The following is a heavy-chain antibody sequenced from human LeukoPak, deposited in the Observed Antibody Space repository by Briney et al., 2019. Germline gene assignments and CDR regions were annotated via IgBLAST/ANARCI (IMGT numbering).Heavy chain of an antibody. CDR1: GFTFSNAW. Sequence: GGSLRLSCAASGFTFSNAWMSWVRQAPGKGLEWVGRIKSKTDGGTTDYAAPVKGRFTISRDDSKNTLYLQMNSLKTEDTAVYYCTTETYYDILTGYYWGQGTLVTVSS. V-gene: IGHV3-15*01. CDR3: TTETYYDILTGYY. J-gene: IGHJ4*02. CDR2: IKSKTDGGTT. D-gene: IGHD3-9*01.